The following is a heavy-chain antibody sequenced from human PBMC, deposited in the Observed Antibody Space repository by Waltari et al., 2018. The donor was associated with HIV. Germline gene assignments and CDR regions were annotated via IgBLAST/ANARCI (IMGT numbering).Heavy chain of an antibody. J-gene: IGHJ4*02. CDR1: GASMNSMNSS. Sequence: LQLKVSGPGLVKHSDTLSLTCAVSGASMNSMNSSCVWTGQTPGERLEWFVTVFYTGDTYFTPSLTNRTSRSVDSSKNLLSLSLRSVTAADTAFYYCARQHAYVRDWFSQASFFNYWGPGTLVTVSS. V-gene: IGHV4-39*01. CDR2: VFYTGDT. CDR3: ARQHAYVRDWFSQASFFNY. D-gene: IGHD3-9*01.